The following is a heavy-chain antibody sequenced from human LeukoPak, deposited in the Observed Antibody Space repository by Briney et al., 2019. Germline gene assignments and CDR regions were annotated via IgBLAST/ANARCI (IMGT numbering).Heavy chain of an antibody. CDR3: AGATKWLAHDF. J-gene: IGHJ4*02. D-gene: IGHD6-19*01. CDR2: IFDAGRT. CDR1: GFXVSDTY. Sequence: GGSLRLSCGASGFXVSDTYMSWVRQAAGKGWEWVSTIFDAGRTTYGDSVKGRFTVSRDTYKNTLFLQMKSLRADDTAVYYCAGATKWLAHDFWGQGTLVTVSS. V-gene: IGHV3-53*01.